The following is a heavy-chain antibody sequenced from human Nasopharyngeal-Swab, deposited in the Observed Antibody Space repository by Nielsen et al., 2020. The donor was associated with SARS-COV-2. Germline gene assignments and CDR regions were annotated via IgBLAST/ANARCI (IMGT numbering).Heavy chain of an antibody. CDR3: ARDSVAGWYFDL. CDR1: GFTVSSNY. V-gene: IGHV3-53*04. D-gene: IGHD5-12*01. CDR2: IYSGGST. Sequence: GESLKLSCAASGFTVSSNYMSWVRQAPGKGLEWISVIYSGGSTYYADSVKGRFTISRHNSKNTLYLQMNSLRAEDTAVYYCARDSVAGWYFDLWGRGTLVTVSS. J-gene: IGHJ2*01.